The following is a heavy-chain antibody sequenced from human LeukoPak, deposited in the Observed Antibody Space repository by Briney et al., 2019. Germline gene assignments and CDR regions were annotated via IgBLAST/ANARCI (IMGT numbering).Heavy chain of an antibody. D-gene: IGHD6-13*01. CDR3: ARSSSSWYPTFDS. J-gene: IGHJ4*02. Sequence: ASVKVSCKASGYTFTGYYMHWVRQAPGQGLEWMGWINPNSGGTNYAQKFQGRVTMTRDTSISTAYMELSSLRSDDTAAFYCARSSSSWYPTFDSWGQGTLVTVSS. CDR2: INPNSGGT. CDR1: GYTFTGYY. V-gene: IGHV1-2*02.